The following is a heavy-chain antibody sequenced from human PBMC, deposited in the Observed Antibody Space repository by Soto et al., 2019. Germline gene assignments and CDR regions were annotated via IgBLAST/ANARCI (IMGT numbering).Heavy chain of an antibody. Sequence: QITLKESGPTLVKPTQTLTLTCTFSGFSLSTSGVGVGWIRQPPGKSLEWLALIYWDDDKRYSPSLKNRLTITKATSKNQVVLTMTNMDPVDTATYYCAHRGYCSGGSCYSFWGQGTLVTVSS. V-gene: IGHV2-5*02. CDR3: AHRGYCSGGSCYSF. CDR2: IYWDDDK. J-gene: IGHJ4*02. D-gene: IGHD2-15*01. CDR1: GFSLSTSGVG.